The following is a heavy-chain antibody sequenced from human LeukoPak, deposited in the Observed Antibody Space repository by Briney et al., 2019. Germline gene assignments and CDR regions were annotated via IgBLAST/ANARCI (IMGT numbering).Heavy chain of an antibody. Sequence: SGTLSLTCAVPGDSITSSYWWSWVRQPPGKGLEWIGEIYHSGSTNYNPSLNSRVTISVDKSKNQFSLNLSSVTAADTAVYFCTMTRGRGYWGQGTLVTVSS. CDR3: TMTRGRGY. CDR1: GDSITSSYW. D-gene: IGHD3-10*01. J-gene: IGHJ4*02. CDR2: IYHSGST. V-gene: IGHV4-4*02.